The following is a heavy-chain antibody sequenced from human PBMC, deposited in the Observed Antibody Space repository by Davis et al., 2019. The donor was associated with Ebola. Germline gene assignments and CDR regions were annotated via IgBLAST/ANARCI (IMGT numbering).Heavy chain of an antibody. CDR1: GGSISGGYY. Sequence: MPSETLSLTCTVSGGSISGGYYWSWIRQHPGKGLEWIGHIYYSGSTYYNPSLNSRLIISVDTSKNQFSLKLSSVTAADTAVYYCARDSLNDYGDYGRARWFDPWGQGALVTVSS. J-gene: IGHJ5*02. V-gene: IGHV4-31*03. D-gene: IGHD4-17*01. CDR2: IYYSGST. CDR3: ARDSLNDYGDYGRARWFDP.